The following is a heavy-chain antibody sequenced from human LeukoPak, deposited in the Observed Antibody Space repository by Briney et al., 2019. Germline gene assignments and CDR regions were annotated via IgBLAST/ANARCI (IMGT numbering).Heavy chain of an antibody. CDR1: GYSFTSYW. CDR2: IYPDDSDI. Sequence: GESLKISCKGSGYSFTSYWIGWVRQMPGKGLEWMGIIYPDDSDISYRPSFQGQVTISADKSISTAYLQWSSLKASDTAMYYCARVRKTPASSWFDYWGQGTLVTVSS. J-gene: IGHJ4*02. D-gene: IGHD6-13*01. V-gene: IGHV5-51*01. CDR3: ARVRKTPASSWFDY.